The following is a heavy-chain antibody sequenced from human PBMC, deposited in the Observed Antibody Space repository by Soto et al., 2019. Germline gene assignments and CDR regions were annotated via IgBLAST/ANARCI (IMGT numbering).Heavy chain of an antibody. CDR2: ISWDSGSI. V-gene: IGHV3-9*01. J-gene: IGHJ4*02. D-gene: IGHD2-21*01. CDR3: AKIVTRHSLVPVFDQ. Sequence: EVHLVESGGGLVQPGGSLRLSCIASGFIFDEFAIHWVRQAPGKGLEWVSGISWDSGSINYADSVRGRFTISRDNAKNSMYLHMTSLGSEDTAFYYCAKIVTRHSLVPVFDQWGQGALVTSSS. CDR1: GFIFDEFA.